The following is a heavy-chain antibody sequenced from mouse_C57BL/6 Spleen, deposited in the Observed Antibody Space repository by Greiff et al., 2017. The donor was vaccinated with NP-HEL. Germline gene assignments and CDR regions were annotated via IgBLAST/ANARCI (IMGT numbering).Heavy chain of an antibody. V-gene: IGHV1-59*01. CDR3: AKGDLLLRYPTWFAY. Sequence: QVQLKQSGAELVRPGTSVKLSCKASGYTFTSYWMHWVKQRPGQGLEWIGVIDPSDSYTNYNQKFKGKATLPVDTSSSTAYMQLSSLTSEDSAVYYCAKGDLLLRYPTWFAYWGQGTLVTVSA. D-gene: IGHD1-1*01. CDR2: IDPSDSYT. J-gene: IGHJ3*01. CDR1: GYTFTSYW.